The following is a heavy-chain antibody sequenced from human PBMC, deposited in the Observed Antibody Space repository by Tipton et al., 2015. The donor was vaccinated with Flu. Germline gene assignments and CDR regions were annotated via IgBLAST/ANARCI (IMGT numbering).Heavy chain of an antibody. J-gene: IGHJ5*01. CDR3: ARRDYSNYVSEPKNWFDS. CDR1: GGSIRSDSHY. V-gene: IGHV4-39*02. CDR2: AYYTGTT. D-gene: IGHD4-11*01. Sequence: TLSLTCSVSGGSIRSDSHYWVWLRQPPGKGLEWIGSAYYTGTTHFNPSLNSRATISVDTSNNHFSLRLTSVTAADTAVYFCARRDYSNYVSEPKNWFDSWGQGTLVTVSS.